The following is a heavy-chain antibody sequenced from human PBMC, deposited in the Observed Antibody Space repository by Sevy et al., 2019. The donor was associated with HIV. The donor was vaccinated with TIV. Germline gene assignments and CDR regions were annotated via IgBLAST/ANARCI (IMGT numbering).Heavy chain of an antibody. CDR3: ARALREYYYDSSGYSFDAFDI. D-gene: IGHD3-22*01. CDR2: IWYDGSNK. CDR1: GFTFSSYG. V-gene: IGHV3-33*01. J-gene: IGHJ3*02. Sequence: GGSLRLSCAASGFTFSSYGMHWVRQAPGKGLEWVAVIWYDGSNKYYADSVKGRFTISRDNSKNTLYLQMNSLRAEETAVYYCARALREYYYDSSGYSFDAFDIWGQGTMVTVSS.